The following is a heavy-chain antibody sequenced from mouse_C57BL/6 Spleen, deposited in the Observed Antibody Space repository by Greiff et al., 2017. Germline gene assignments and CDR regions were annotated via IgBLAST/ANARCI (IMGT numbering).Heavy chain of an antibody. Sequence: EVQLVESGGGLVKPGGSLKLSCAASGFTFSSYAMSWVRQTPEKRLEWVATISDGSSYTYYPDNVKGRFTLSRDNAKNNLYLQMSHLKSEDTAMYYCARERGYGSSYNLDYWGQGTTLTVAS. D-gene: IGHD1-1*01. V-gene: IGHV5-4*01. J-gene: IGHJ2*01. CDR1: GFTFSSYA. CDR3: ARERGYGSSYNLDY. CDR2: ISDGSSYT.